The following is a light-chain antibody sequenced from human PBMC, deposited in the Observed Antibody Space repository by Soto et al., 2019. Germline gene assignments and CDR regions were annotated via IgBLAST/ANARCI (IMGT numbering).Light chain of an antibody. Sequence: EIVMTQSPATLSVSRGERATLSCRASQSTYTNLAWYQHKPGQAPRLLIYGASTRATAIPARFSGSGSGTEFTLTISSLQSEDFAVYYCQQYNKWPLTFGGGTKVEIK. CDR3: QQYNKWPLT. J-gene: IGKJ4*01. V-gene: IGKV3-15*01. CDR2: GAS. CDR1: QSTYTN.